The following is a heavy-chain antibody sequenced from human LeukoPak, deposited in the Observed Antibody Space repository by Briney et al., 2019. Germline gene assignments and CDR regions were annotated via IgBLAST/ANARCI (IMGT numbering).Heavy chain of an antibody. J-gene: IGHJ6*03. V-gene: IGHV3-11*04. CDR1: GFTFSDYY. CDR2: ISSSGSTI. D-gene: IGHD2-2*02. Sequence: PGGSLRLSCAASGFTFSDYYMSWIRQAPGKGLEWVSYISSSGSTIYYADSVKGRFTISRDNAKNSLYLQMNSLRAEDTAVYYCARLSGIGPAAIPGLPMDVWGKGTTVTVSS. CDR3: ARLSGIGPAAIPGLPMDV.